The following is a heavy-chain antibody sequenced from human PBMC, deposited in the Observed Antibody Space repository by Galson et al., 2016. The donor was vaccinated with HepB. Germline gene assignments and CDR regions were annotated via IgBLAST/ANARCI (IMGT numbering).Heavy chain of an antibody. CDR2: ISSSGRII. CDR3: AKVETRKQSFEY. Sequence: SLRLSCAASGFTFSDYEMNWVRQAPGKGLEWVSYISSSGRIIYYTDSVKGRLTISRDNTKNSLYLQMDSLRTEDTAVYYRAKVETRKQSFEYWGQGTLVTVSS. V-gene: IGHV3-48*03. CDR1: GFTFSDYE. D-gene: IGHD5-24*01. J-gene: IGHJ4*02.